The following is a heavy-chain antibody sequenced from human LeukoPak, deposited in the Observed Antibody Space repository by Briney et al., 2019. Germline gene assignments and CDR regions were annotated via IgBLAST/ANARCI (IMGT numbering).Heavy chain of an antibody. CDR2: ISGSGGGT. CDR3: ARDFRYALDY. Sequence: PGGSLRLSCAASGFTFSSCSMSWVRQAPGKGLEWVSGISGSGGGTYYADSVKGRFTISRDNAKNTLYLQMNSLRAEDTAVYYCARDFRYALDYWGHGTLVTVSS. D-gene: IGHD5-12*01. V-gene: IGHV3-23*01. J-gene: IGHJ4*01. CDR1: GFTFSSCS.